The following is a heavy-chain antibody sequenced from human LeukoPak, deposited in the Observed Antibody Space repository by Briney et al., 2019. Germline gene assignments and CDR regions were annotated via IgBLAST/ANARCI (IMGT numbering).Heavy chain of an antibody. CDR2: ISSSSSTI. V-gene: IGHV3-48*04. J-gene: IGHJ4*02. CDR1: GFTFSSYS. CDR3: ARDRRFGELEPDY. Sequence: GGSLRLSCAASGFTFSSYSMNWVRQAPGKGLEWVSYISSSSSTIYYADSVKGRFTISRDNAKNSLYLQMNSLRAEDTAVYYCARDRRFGELEPDYWGQGTLVTVSS. D-gene: IGHD3-10*01.